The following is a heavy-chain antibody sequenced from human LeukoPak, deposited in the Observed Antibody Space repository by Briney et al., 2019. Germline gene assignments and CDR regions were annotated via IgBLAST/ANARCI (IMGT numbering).Heavy chain of an antibody. Sequence: GGSLRLSCGASGFTFSNYGMLWVRQAPGKGLEWVAFIRYDGNNKLYADSMKGRFTISRDNSKNTLFLQMNSLRAEDTAVYYCARGRFIAAAGRADYYYYYMDVWGKGTTVTVSS. CDR3: ARGRFIAAAGRADYYYYYMDV. CDR1: GFTFSNYG. CDR2: IRYDGNNK. J-gene: IGHJ6*03. V-gene: IGHV3-30*02. D-gene: IGHD6-13*01.